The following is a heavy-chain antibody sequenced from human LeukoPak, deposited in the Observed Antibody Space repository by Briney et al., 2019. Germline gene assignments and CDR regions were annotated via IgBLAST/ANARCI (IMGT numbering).Heavy chain of an antibody. Sequence: GGFLRLSCAASGFTFTTFWMSWVRQAPGKGLEWLANIKEDGSEKYYLDSVRGRITVSRDNAKNSLNLQIDSLGVEDTAVYYCARGVRGQLYYFDYWGPGTLVTVSS. J-gene: IGHJ4*02. CDR1: GFTFTTFW. V-gene: IGHV3-7*01. CDR2: IKEDGSEK. CDR3: ARGVRGQLYYFDY. D-gene: IGHD5-18*01.